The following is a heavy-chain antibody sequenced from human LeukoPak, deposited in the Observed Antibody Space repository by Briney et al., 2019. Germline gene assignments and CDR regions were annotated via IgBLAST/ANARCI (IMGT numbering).Heavy chain of an antibody. CDR3: ARENPYSSSSPMWY. J-gene: IGHJ4*02. D-gene: IGHD6-6*01. V-gene: IGHV3-7*01. Sequence: GGSLRLSCAASGFTFSNYGIHWVRQAPGKGLEWVANIKQDGSEKYYVDSVKGRFTISRDNAKNSLYLQMNSLRAEDTAVYYCARENPYSSSSPMWYWGQGTLVTVSS. CDR2: IKQDGSEK. CDR1: GFTFSNYG.